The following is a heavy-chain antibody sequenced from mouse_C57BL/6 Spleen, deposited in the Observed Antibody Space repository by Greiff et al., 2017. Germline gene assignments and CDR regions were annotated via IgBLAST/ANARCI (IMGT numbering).Heavy chain of an antibody. CDR1: GYSITSGYY. Sequence: EVQRVESGPGLVKPSQSLSLTCSVTGYSITSGYYWNWIRQFPGNKLEWMGYISYDGSNNYNPSLKNRISITRDTSKNQFFLKLNSVTTEDTATYYCARADGYGFAYWGQGTLVTVSA. J-gene: IGHJ3*01. D-gene: IGHD2-2*01. CDR2: ISYDGSN. V-gene: IGHV3-6*01. CDR3: ARADGYGFAY.